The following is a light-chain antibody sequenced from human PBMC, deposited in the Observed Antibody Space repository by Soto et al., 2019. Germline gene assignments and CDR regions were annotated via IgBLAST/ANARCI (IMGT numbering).Light chain of an antibody. V-gene: IGKV3-20*01. CDR3: QQYGSSPTWT. J-gene: IGKJ1*01. CDR1: QSVSSSY. CDR2: GAS. Sequence: EIVLTQSPGTLSLSPGERATLSCRASQSVSSSYLAWYQQKPGQAPRLLIYGASSRATGIPDRFSGSGSGTDFTLTISRLVPEHFAVYYCQQYGSSPTWTVGQGTKVEIK.